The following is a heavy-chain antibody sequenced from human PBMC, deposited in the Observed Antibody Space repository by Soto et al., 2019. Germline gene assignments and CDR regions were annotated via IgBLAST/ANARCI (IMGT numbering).Heavy chain of an antibody. D-gene: IGHD4-17*01. CDR2: ISGCGGST. CDR3: AKNTVTPYYYYMDV. CDR1: GFTFSSYA. J-gene: IGHJ6*03. Sequence: GGSLRLSCAASGFTFSSYAMSWVRQAPGKGLEWVSAISGCGGSTYYADSVKGRFTISRDNSKNTLYLQMNSLRAEDTAVYYCAKNTVTPYYYYMDVWGKGTTVTVSS. V-gene: IGHV3-23*01.